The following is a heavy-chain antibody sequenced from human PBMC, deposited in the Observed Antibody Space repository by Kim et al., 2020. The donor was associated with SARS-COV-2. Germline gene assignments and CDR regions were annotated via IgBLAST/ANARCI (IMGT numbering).Heavy chain of an antibody. J-gene: IGHJ3*02. V-gene: IGHV1-3*01. CDR3: AREAPQRAFDI. D-gene: IGHD6-25*01. Sequence: TKYSQKFQGRVTITRDTSASTAYMELSSLRSEDTAVYYCAREAPQRAFDIWGQGTMVTVSS. CDR2: T.